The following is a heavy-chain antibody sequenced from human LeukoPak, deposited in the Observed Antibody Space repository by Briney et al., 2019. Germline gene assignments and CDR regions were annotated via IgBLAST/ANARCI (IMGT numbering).Heavy chain of an antibody. J-gene: IGHJ4*02. Sequence: ASVKVSCKASGYTFSDFGITWVRQAPGQGPEWMGWIKIGDGNTHFAQKFQDRVSMTRDIDTNTAFLELRSLRSDDTAVYFCTRSYSSTSWYYFDHWGQGTLVTVSS. V-gene: IGHV1-18*01. D-gene: IGHD2-2*01. CDR3: TRSYSSTSWYYFDH. CDR1: GYTFSDFG. CDR2: IKIGDGNT.